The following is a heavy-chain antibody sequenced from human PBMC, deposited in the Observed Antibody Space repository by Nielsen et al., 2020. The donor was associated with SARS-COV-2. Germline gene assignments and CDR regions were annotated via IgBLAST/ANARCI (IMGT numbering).Heavy chain of an antibody. D-gene: IGHD1-26*01. J-gene: IGHJ3*02. CDR2: IYYSGST. CDR3: ARSGPRRNNAFDI. V-gene: IGHV4-59*01. Sequence: GSLRLSCNVSGGSIGSYYWSWIRQPPGKGLEWIGYIYYSGSTNYNPSLKSRVTISVDTSKNQFSLKLSSVTAADTAVYYCARSGPRRNNAFDIWGQGSMVTVSS. CDR1: GGSIGSYY.